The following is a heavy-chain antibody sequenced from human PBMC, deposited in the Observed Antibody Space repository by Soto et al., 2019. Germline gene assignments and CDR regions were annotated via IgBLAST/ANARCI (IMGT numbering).Heavy chain of an antibody. CDR2: ISGSGRST. V-gene: IGHV3-23*01. CDR3: ARDDAPTPPSIFDY. D-gene: IGHD2-15*01. Sequence: PGGSLRLSCAASGFTFSRFAMSWVRQAPEKGLEWVTGISGSGRSTFYADSVKGRFTISRDNSKNTLYLQMNSLTAEDTAVYYCARDDAPTPPSIFDYWGQGVLVTVSS. CDR1: GFTFSRFA. J-gene: IGHJ4*02.